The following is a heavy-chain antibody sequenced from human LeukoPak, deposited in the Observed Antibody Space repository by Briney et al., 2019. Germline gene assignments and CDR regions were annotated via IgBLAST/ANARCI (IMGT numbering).Heavy chain of an antibody. CDR1: GYTFTGYY. CDR3: ARDRGYCSSTSCYNWFDP. D-gene: IGHD2-2*01. V-gene: IGHV1-2*02. CDR2: INPNSGGT. J-gene: IGHJ5*02. Sequence: ASVKVSCKASGYTFTGYYMHWVRQAPGQGLEWMGWINPNSGGTNYAQKFQGRVTMTRDTSISTAYTELSRLRSDDTAVYYCARDRGYCSSTSCYNWFDPWGPGTLVTVSS.